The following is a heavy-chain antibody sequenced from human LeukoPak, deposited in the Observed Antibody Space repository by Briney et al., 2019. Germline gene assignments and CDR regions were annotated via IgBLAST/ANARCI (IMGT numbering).Heavy chain of an antibody. V-gene: IGHV4-39*01. Sequence: SETLSLTCTVSGGSISSNGYYWGWIRQPPGKGLEWIGSFYYTGSTFYSPSLKSRVTISVDTSKNQFSLKLSSVTAADTAVYYCARLGGRGDYYGSGSYWGQGTLVTVSS. CDR1: GGSISSNGYY. J-gene: IGHJ4*02. CDR3: ARLGGRGDYYGSGSY. CDR2: FYYTGST. D-gene: IGHD3-10*01.